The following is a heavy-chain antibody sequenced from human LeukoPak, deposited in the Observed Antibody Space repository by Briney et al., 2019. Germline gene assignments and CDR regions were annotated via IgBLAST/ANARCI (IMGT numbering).Heavy chain of an antibody. CDR2: IIPIFGTA. CDR1: GGTFSSYA. CDR3: AREYSSSSGYYYMDV. D-gene: IGHD6-6*01. J-gene: IGHJ6*03. Sequence: VKVXXKXSGGTFSSYAISWXRQAPGQGLXXMGXIIPIFGTANYAQKFQGRVTITADESTSTAYMELSSLRSEDTAVYYCAREYSSSSGYYYMDVWGKGTTVTVSS. V-gene: IGHV1-69*13.